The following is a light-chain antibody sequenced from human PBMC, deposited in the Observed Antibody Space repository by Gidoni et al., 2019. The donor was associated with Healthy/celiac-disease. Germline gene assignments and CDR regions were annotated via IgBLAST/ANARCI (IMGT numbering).Light chain of an antibody. CDR1: QSVLYSSNNKNY. V-gene: IGKV4-1*01. CDR3: QQYYSTPLT. CDR2: WAS. J-gene: IGKJ4*01. Sequence: DIVMTQSPDSLAVSLGGRATINGKSSQSVLYSSNNKNYLAWYQQKPGQPPKLPIYWASSRESGVPDRFSGSGSGTDFTLTISSLQAEDVAVYYCQQYYSTPLTFGGGTKVEIK.